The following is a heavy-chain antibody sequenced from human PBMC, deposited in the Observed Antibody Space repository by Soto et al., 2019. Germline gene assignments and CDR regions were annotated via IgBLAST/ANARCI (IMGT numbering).Heavy chain of an antibody. V-gene: IGHV4-39*07. D-gene: IGHD7-27*01. CDR1: GGSISSSSYY. CDR3: ASDSTGWFDP. J-gene: IGHJ5*02. Sequence: PSETLSLTCTVSGGSISSSSYYWGWIRQPPGKGLEWIGSIYYSGSTYYNPSLKSRVTISVDTSKNQFSLKLSSVTAADTAVYFCASDSTGWFDPWGQGTLVTVSS. CDR2: IYYSGST.